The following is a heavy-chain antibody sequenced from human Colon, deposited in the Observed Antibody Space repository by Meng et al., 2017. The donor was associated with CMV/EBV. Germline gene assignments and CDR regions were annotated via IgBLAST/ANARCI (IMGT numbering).Heavy chain of an antibody. Sequence: SETLSLTCAVSGGPFSGYYWSWIRQPPGKGLEWIGEIEHSGSTNYNPSLMSRVTISIDTSRNQFSLKLTSVTAADTAVYFCARGLLRFLAGYGMDVWGQGTTVTVSS. D-gene: IGHD3-3*01. J-gene: IGHJ6*02. CDR2: IEHSGST. CDR3: ARGLLRFLAGYGMDV. V-gene: IGHV4-34*01. CDR1: GGPFSGYY.